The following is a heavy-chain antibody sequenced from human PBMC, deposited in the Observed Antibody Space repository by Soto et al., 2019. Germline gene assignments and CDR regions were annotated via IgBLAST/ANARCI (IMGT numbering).Heavy chain of an antibody. CDR1: GFTFSSYA. Sequence: GGSLRLSCSPSGFTFSSYAISWVLQAPGKGLEWVSAVSGSGGSTYYADSVKGRFTISRDNSKNTLYLQMNSLRAEDTAVYYCAKGGITGPFDYWGQGTLVTVSS. D-gene: IGHD1-20*01. CDR3: AKGGITGPFDY. J-gene: IGHJ4*02. V-gene: IGHV3-23*01. CDR2: VSGSGGST.